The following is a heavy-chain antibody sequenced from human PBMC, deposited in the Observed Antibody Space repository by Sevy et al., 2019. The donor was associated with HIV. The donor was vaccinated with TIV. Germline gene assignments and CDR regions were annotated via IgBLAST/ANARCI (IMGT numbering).Heavy chain of an antibody. J-gene: IGHJ4*02. Sequence: SETLSLTCTVSGGSVSSGSYYWSWIRQPPGKGLEWIGYIFYSGSTNYNSSLKSRVTISVDTSKNQFSLKLRAVTTADTAVYYWAGHRSPYGDYANGSFDYRGQGTLVTVSS. CDR2: IFYSGST. D-gene: IGHD4-17*01. CDR1: GGSVSSGSYY. V-gene: IGHV4-61*01. CDR3: AGHRSPYGDYANGSFDY.